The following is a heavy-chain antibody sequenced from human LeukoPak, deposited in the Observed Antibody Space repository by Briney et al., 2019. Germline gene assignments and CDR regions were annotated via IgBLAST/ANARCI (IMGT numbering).Heavy chain of an antibody. J-gene: IGHJ4*02. CDR3: AKKTESTGEAFDY. Sequence: GGSLRLSCAASGFTFSSYAMNWVRQAPGKGLEWVSVISGSGGSTYYADSVKGRFTISRDNSKNTLYLQMNSLRAEDTAVYYCAKKTESTGEAFDYWGQGTQVTVSS. V-gene: IGHV3-23*01. CDR2: ISGSGGST. D-gene: IGHD7-27*01. CDR1: GFTFSSYA.